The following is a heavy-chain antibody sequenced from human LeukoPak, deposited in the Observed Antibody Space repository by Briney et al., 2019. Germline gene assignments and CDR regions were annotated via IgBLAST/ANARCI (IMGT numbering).Heavy chain of an antibody. CDR1: GGTFSSFA. J-gene: IGHJ4*02. D-gene: IGHD3-3*01. V-gene: IGHV1-69*13. CDR3: ARVYYDFWSGKPAHFDY. CDR2: IIPRSATA. Sequence: SVKVSCKASGGTFSSFALIWVRQAPGQGLEWMGGIIPRSATAKYAQKFQGRVTITADESTSTVYMGLSSLRSEDTAVYYCARVYYDFWSGKPAHFDYWGQGTLVTVSS.